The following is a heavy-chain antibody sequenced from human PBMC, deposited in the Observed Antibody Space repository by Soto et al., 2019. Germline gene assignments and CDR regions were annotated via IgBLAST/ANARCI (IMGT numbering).Heavy chain of an antibody. J-gene: IGHJ6*03. CDR2: IYYSGST. CDR3: ARLPTDIVVVPAAMVKWCYYYYHMVV. CDR1: GGSISSSSYY. Sequence: SETLSLTCTVSGGSISSSSYYWGWIRQPPGKGLEWIGSIYYSGSTYYNPSLKSRVTISVDTSKNQFSLKLSSVTAADTAVYYCARLPTDIVVVPAAMVKWCYYYYHMVVWC. D-gene: IGHD2-2*01. V-gene: IGHV4-39*01.